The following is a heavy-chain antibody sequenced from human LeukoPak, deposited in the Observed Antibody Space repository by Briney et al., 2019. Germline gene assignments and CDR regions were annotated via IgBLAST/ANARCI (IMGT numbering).Heavy chain of an antibody. Sequence: GGSLRLSCAASGFTFSTYWRNWVRQAPGKGLVWVSRINSDGSSTSYADSVKGRFTISRDNAKNTLYLQMNSLRAEDTAVYYCATTSSSPGYFQHWGQGTQVTVSS. CDR3: ATTSSSPGYFQH. CDR2: INSDGSST. V-gene: IGHV3-74*01. D-gene: IGHD6-6*01. CDR1: GFTFSTYW. J-gene: IGHJ1*01.